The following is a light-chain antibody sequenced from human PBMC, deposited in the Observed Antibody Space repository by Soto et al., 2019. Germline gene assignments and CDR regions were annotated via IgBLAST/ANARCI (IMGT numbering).Light chain of an antibody. Sequence: EIVLTQSPATLSLSPGERATLSCRASQSVSRYLAWYQQKPGQAPRLLIYDASNRATGIPAGFSGSGSGTDFTLTIISLEPEGFAVYYCQQRSNWPWTFGQGTKVDIK. J-gene: IGKJ1*01. V-gene: IGKV3-11*01. CDR2: DAS. CDR3: QQRSNWPWT. CDR1: QSVSRY.